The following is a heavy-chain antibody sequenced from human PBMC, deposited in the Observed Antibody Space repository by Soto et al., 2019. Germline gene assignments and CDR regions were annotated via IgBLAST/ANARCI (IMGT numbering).Heavy chain of an antibody. J-gene: IGHJ4*02. CDR2: INQDGSEK. V-gene: IGHV3-7*01. Sequence: GRSLRLSCAAYVFIFRSYWMSWVRPAQGKGLEWVANINQDGSEKYYVDSVKGRFIISRDNAKNSLYLQMNSLRVEDTAVYYCARDGVEAGLYLDDWGQGTLVTVSS. CDR3: ARDGVEAGLYLDD. CDR1: VFIFRSYW. D-gene: IGHD3-16*01.